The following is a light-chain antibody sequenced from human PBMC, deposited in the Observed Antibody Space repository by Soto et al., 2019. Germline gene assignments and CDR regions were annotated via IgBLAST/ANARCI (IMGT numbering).Light chain of an antibody. Sequence: IHFTESPASLSASVGDRVTITCRASHGISSYLALYQQKPGKAPKLLIYAASTLQSGVPSRFSGSGSGTDFTLTISSLQPEDFATYYCQQLNSYTITFGQGTRLEIK. CDR2: AAS. CDR1: HGISSY. CDR3: QQLNSYTIT. J-gene: IGKJ5*01. V-gene: IGKV1-9*01.